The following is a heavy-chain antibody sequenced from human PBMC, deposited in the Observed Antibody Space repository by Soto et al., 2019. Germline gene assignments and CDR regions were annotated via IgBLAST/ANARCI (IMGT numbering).Heavy chain of an antibody. CDR3: TRHYDFWSGYYHENWFDP. J-gene: IGHJ5*02. CDR2: IRSKANSYAT. D-gene: IGHD3-3*01. Sequence: GGSLRLSCAASGFTFSGSAMHWVRQASGKGLEWVGRIRSKANSYATAYAASVKGRFTISRDDSKNTAYLQMNSLKTEDTAVYYCTRHYDFWSGYYHENWFDPWGQGT. V-gene: IGHV3-73*01. CDR1: GFTFSGSA.